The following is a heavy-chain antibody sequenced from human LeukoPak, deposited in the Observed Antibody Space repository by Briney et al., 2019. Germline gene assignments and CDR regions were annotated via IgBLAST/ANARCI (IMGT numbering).Heavy chain of an antibody. D-gene: IGHD1-14*01. Sequence: GGSLRLSCAASGFTFSSYAMSWVRQAPGKGLEWVSAISGSGGSTYYADSVKGRFTISRDNSKNTLYLQMNSLRAEDTAVYYCARAGFGPMGAFDIWGQGTMVTVSS. V-gene: IGHV3-23*01. CDR1: GFTFSSYA. J-gene: IGHJ3*02. CDR2: ISGSGGST. CDR3: ARAGFGPMGAFDI.